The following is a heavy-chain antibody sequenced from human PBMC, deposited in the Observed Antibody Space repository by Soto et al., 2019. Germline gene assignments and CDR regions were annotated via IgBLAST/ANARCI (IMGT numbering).Heavy chain of an antibody. CDR3: AREEIFEGIIFDAFDI. CDR2: IYDDGST. J-gene: IGHJ3*02. Sequence: PGGSLRLSCAASGFTVSSDYMSWVRQAPGKGLEWVSIIYDDGSTNYADSVKGRFSISRSNSKNTLYLQMNSLRAEDTAVYYSAREEIFEGIIFDAFDIWGQGTMVTVSS. D-gene: IGHD3-10*01. V-gene: IGHV3-66*01. CDR1: GFTVSSDY.